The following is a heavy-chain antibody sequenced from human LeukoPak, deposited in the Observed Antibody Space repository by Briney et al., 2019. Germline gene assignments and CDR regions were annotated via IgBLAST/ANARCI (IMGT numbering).Heavy chain of an antibody. CDR2: IRANGGFI. D-gene: IGHD3-22*01. CDR3: TKEVQRWHSYFYRPSYALDI. J-gene: IGHJ3*02. V-gene: IGHV3-9*03. CDR1: GFNFDDYA. Sequence: GGSLRLSCAVSGFNFDDYAIQWVRQGPGKGLEWVAGIRANGGFIRYGESVKGRFTISRDNPRNSVFLQMNFLRAEDMAMYFCTKEVQRWHSYFYRPSYALDIWGQGTMVSVSS.